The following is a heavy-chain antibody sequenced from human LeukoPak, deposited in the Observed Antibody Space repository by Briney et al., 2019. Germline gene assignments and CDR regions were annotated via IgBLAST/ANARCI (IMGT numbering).Heavy chain of an antibody. CDR3: ATASDDYVWGKNR. Sequence: GGSLRLSCAASGFTFDDYGMSWVRQAPGKGLEWVSGINWNGGSTAYADPVKGRFTISRDNAKNSLYLQMNSLKAEDTAVYYCATASDDYVWGKNRWGQGTLVTVSS. CDR1: GFTFDDYG. CDR2: INWNGGST. J-gene: IGHJ4*02. D-gene: IGHD3-16*01. V-gene: IGHV3-20*04.